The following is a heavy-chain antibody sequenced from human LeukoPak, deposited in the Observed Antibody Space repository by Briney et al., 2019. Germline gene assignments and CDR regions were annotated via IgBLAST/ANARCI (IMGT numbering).Heavy chain of an antibody. J-gene: IGHJ4*02. D-gene: IGHD6-13*01. CDR1: GFTFSSYS. Sequence: PAGGSLRLSCAASGFTFSSYSLNWVRQAPGKGPEWVSGISGSGDTTDYADSVKGRFTISRDNSKSTLYLQMNSLRAEDTAVYYCATRQQMVLYWGQGTLVTVSS. V-gene: IGHV3-23*01. CDR2: ISGSGDTT. CDR3: ATRQQMVLY.